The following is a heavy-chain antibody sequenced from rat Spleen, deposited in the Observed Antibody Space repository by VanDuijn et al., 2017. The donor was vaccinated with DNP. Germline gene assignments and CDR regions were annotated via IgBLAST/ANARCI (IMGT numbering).Heavy chain of an antibody. CDR2: ISYDGSST. V-gene: IGHV5-7*01. CDR3: ARHNNPFDY. Sequence: EVQLVESGGGLVQPGRSLKLSCAASGFTFSDYNMAWVRQAPKKGLEWVATISYDGSSTYYRDSVKGRFTISRDNAKSTLYLQMDSLRSEDTATYYCARHNNPFDYWGQGVMVTVSS. J-gene: IGHJ2*01. CDR1: GFTFSDYN. D-gene: IGHD1-10*01.